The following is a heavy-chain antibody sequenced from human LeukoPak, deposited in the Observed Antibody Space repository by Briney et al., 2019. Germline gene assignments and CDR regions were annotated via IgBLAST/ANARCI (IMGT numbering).Heavy chain of an antibody. CDR1: GFTFSSYG. Sequence: GGSLRLSCAASGFTFSSYGMHWVRQAPGKGLEWVAVISYDGSNKYYADSVKGRFTISRDNSKNTLYLQMNSLRAEDTAVYYCANGDPASYYYYYGMDVWGKGATATVSS. V-gene: IGHV3-30*18. CDR3: ANGDPASYYYYYGMDV. J-gene: IGHJ6*04. D-gene: IGHD4-17*01. CDR2: ISYDGSNK.